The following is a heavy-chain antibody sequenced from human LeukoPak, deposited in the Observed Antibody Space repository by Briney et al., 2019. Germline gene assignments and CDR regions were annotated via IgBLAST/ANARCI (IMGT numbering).Heavy chain of an antibody. J-gene: IGHJ4*02. CDR3: ARVSPLGSGYYYYFDY. CDR1: GGSVSSGSYY. D-gene: IGHD3-22*01. CDR2: IYYSGST. Sequence: SETLSLTCTVSGGSVSSGSYYWSWIRRPPGKGLEWIGYIYYSGSTNYNPSLKSRVTISVDTSKNQFSLKLSSVTAADTAVYYCARVSPLGSGYYYYFDYWGQGTLVTVSS. V-gene: IGHV4-61*01.